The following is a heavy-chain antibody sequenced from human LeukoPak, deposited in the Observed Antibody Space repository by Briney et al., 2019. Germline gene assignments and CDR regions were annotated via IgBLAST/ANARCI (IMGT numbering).Heavy chain of an antibody. J-gene: IGHJ5*02. V-gene: IGHV4-39*01. CDR2: VDYGGST. Sequence: PSETLSLTCTVSGGSIGSSNYYWGWIRQPPGRRLEWLGSVDYGGSTYYNPSLKSRVTISVDTSKNQLSLELSSVTAADTAVYYCARHYGPWGQGTLVTVSS. CDR1: GGSIGSSNYY. CDR3: ARHYGP. D-gene: IGHD3-10*01.